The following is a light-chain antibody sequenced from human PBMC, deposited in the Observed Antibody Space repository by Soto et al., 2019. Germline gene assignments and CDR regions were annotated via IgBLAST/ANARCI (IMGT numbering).Light chain of an antibody. Sequence: QSALTQPASVSGSPGLSITISCTGTSSDVGSYNLVSWYQQHPGKAPKLMLYEGSKRPSGVSNRFSGSKSGNTASLTISGLQAEDEADYYCCSYAGSSPYVFGTGTKVTVL. CDR1: SSDVGSYNL. J-gene: IGLJ1*01. CDR2: EGS. V-gene: IGLV2-23*01. CDR3: CSYAGSSPYV.